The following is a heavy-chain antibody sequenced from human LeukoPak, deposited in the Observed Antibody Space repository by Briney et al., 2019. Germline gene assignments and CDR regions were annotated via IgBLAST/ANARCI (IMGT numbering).Heavy chain of an antibody. D-gene: IGHD1-26*01. CDR2: ISGSGGST. CDR3: AKKYSGSYVALDAFDI. CDR1: GFTFSSYG. Sequence: PGGSPRLSCAASGFTFSSYGMSWVRQAPGKGLEWVSAISGSGGSTYYADSVKGRFTISRDNSKNTLYLQMNSLRAEDTAVYYCAKKYSGSYVALDAFDIWGQGTMVTVSS. V-gene: IGHV3-23*01. J-gene: IGHJ3*02.